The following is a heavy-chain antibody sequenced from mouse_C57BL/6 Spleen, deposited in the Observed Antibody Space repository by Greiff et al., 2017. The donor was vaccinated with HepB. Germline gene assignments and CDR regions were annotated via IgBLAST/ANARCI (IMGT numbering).Heavy chain of an antibody. J-gene: IGHJ3*01. CDR1: GYTFTDYY. Sequence: EVQLQQSGPELVKPGASVKISCKASGYTFTDYYMNWVKQSHGKSLEWIGDINPNNGGTSYNQKFKGKATLTVDKSSSTAYMELRSLTSEDSAIYYGARSWGYSNYPAWVAYWGQGTLVTVSA. CDR2: INPNNGGT. D-gene: IGHD2-5*01. CDR3: ARSWGYSNYPAWVAY. V-gene: IGHV1-26*01.